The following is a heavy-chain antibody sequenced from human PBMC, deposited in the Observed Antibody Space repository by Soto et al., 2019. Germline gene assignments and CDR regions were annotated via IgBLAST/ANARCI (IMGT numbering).Heavy chain of an antibody. J-gene: IGHJ3*02. CDR1: GFTFSSYA. D-gene: IGHD2-15*01. Sequence: GGSLRLSCAASGFTFSSYAMSWVRQXQGKGLEWVSAISGSGGSTYYADSVKGRFTISRDNSKNTLYLQMNSLRAEDTAVYYCAKDHIPYDRRIPDAFDIWGQGTMVTVSS. CDR2: ISGSGGST. CDR3: AKDHIPYDRRIPDAFDI. V-gene: IGHV3-23*01.